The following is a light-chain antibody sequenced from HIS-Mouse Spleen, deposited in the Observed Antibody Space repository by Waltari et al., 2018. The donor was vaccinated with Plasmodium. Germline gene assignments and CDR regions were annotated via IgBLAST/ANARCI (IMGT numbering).Light chain of an antibody. CDR2: EDS. CDR3: YSTDSSGNHRV. CDR1: AFPKKY. J-gene: IGLJ3*02. V-gene: IGLV3-10*01. Sequence: SYELTQPPSVSVSPGQTARITCSGDAFPKKYAYWYQQKSGQAPVLVIYEDSKRPSGLPDGFSGSSSGTMATLTIRGAQVEDEADYYWYSTDSSGNHRVFGGGTKLTVL.